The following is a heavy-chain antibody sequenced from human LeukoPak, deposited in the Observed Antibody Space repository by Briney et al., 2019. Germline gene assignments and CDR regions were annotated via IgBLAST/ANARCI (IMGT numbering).Heavy chain of an antibody. CDR1: GFTFSTYW. J-gene: IGHJ5*02. CDR2: VNIDGSST. V-gene: IGHV3-74*01. Sequence: GGSLRLSCAASGFTFSTYWMHWVRQAPGKGLVWVSRVNIDGSSTNYADSVKGRFTFSRDNAKNTIYLQMNSLRAEDTAMYYCASGSGGYYHWGQGTLVTVSS. CDR3: ASGSGGYYH. D-gene: IGHD3-22*01.